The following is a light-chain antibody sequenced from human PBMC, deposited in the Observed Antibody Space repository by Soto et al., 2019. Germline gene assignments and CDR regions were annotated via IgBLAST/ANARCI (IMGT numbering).Light chain of an antibody. CDR3: QQYNSYPLT. CDR2: DAS. Sequence: DIPMTQSPSTLSASVGDRVTITCRASQSISSWLAWYQQKPGQAPKLLIYDASSLESGVPSRFSGSGSGTEFTLTISSLQPDVFATYYCQQYNSYPLTCGGGTKVEIK. J-gene: IGKJ4*01. CDR1: QSISSW. V-gene: IGKV1-5*01.